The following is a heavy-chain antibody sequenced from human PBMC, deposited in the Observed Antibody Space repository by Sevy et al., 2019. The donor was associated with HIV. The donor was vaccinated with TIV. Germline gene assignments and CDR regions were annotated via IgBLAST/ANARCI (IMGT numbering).Heavy chain of an antibody. V-gene: IGHV4-59*01. J-gene: IGHJ6*03. CDR1: GGSISSYY. Sequence: SETLSLTCTVSGGSISSYYWSWIRQPPGKGLEWIGYIYYSGSTNDNPSLKSRVTISVDTSKNQFSLKLSSVTAADTAVYYCARLYGDYSPYYYYYYMDVWGKGTTVTVSS. CDR2: IYYSGST. D-gene: IGHD4-17*01. CDR3: ARLYGDYSPYYYYYYMDV.